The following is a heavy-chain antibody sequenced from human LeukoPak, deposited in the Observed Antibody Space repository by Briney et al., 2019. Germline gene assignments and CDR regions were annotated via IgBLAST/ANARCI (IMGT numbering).Heavy chain of an antibody. D-gene: IGHD3-22*01. Sequence: GGSLILSCSASGFTFNTYWIHWVRQAPGKGLVWVSRISSDGSSISYSDSAKGRFTISRDNAKNTLYLQMNSLRAEDTAVYYCARGGYHDSSGYYPLDYWGQGTLVTVSS. CDR2: ISSDGSSI. J-gene: IGHJ4*02. CDR1: GFTFNTYW. CDR3: ARGGYHDSSGYYPLDY. V-gene: IGHV3-74*01.